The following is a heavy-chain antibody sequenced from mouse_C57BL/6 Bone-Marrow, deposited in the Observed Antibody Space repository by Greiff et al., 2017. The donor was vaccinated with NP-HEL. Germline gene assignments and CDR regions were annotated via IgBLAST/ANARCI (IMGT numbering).Heavy chain of an antibody. CDR2: IDPETGGT. J-gene: IGHJ3*01. D-gene: IGHD2-4*01. V-gene: IGHV1-15*01. Sequence: VQLQQSGAELVRPGASVTLSCKASGYTFTDYEMHWVKQTPVHGLEWIGAIDPETGGTAYNQKFKGKAILTADKSSSTAYMERRSLTSEDSAVYYCTRKTLYYDYDVWFAYWGQGTLVTVSA. CDR1: GYTFTDYE. CDR3: TRKTLYYDYDVWFAY.